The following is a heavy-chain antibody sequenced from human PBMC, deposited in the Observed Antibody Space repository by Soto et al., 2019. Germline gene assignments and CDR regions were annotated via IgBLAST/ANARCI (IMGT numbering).Heavy chain of an antibody. CDR2: IYSGGST. V-gene: IGHV3-53*01. D-gene: IGHD3-3*01. CDR3: ASRNYDFWSGYAVPYYYYGMDV. J-gene: IGHJ6*02. CDR1: GFTVSSNY. Sequence: GSLRLSCAASGFTVSSNYMSWVRQAPGKGLEWVSVIYSGGSTYYADSVKGRFTISRDNSKNTLYLQMNSLRAEDTAVYYCASRNYDFWSGYAVPYYYYGMDVWGQGTTVTVSS.